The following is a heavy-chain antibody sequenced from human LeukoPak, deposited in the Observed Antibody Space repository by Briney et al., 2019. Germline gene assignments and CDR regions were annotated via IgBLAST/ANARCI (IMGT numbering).Heavy chain of an antibody. D-gene: IGHD6-19*01. V-gene: IGHV4-61*02. Sequence: SETLSLTCTVSGGSISSGSYYWSWIRQPAGKGLEWMGRIDSSGSTNYNPSLKSRVTISVGTSKNQFSLKLSSVTAADTAVYYCAIQLYSSGYYYYMDVWGKGTTVTVSS. CDR1: GGSISSGSYY. J-gene: IGHJ6*03. CDR2: IDSSGST. CDR3: AIQLYSSGYYYYMDV.